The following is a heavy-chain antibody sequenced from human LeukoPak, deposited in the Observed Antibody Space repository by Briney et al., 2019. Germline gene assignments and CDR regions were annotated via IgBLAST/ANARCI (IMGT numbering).Heavy chain of an antibody. CDR2: LYSGGGT. V-gene: IGHV3-53*01. CDR1: GFTVSSNY. Sequence: PGGSLRLSCAASGFTVSSNYMSWVRQTPGKGLEWLSVLYSGGGTSYAASVKGRFTISRDNSKNTLYLQMNSLKDVDTAIYYFAXXGXXXTSLDCWGQGTLVTVSS. CDR3: AXXGXXXTSLDC. J-gene: IGHJ4*02.